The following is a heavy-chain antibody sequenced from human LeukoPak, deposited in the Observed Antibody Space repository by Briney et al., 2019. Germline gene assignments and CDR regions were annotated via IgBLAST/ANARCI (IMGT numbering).Heavy chain of an antibody. V-gene: IGHV7-4-1*02. D-gene: IGHD2-15*01. CDR1: RYTFTTYA. J-gene: IGHJ4*02. CDR3: ARDIDDSPMQDSLLLDY. CDR2: INTDTGNP. Sequence: ASVKVSCKASRYTFTTYAMNWVRQAPGQGLEWMGWINTDTGNPTYAQGFTGRFVFSLDTSVSTAYLQISSLKAEDTAVYYCARDIDDSPMQDSLLLDYWGQGTLVTVSS.